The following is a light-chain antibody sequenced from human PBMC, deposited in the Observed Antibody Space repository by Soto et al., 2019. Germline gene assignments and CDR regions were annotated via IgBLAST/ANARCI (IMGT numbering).Light chain of an antibody. J-gene: IGKJ5*01. CDR3: QQGDSFPFT. Sequence: DIQMTQSPSSVSASVGDRVTITCRASQSISSWLAWYQQKPGTVPKLLIYAASSLQSGVPSRFSGSRAGTEFTLTITSLQPEDFGTYYCQQGDSFPFTFGQGTRLEIK. CDR1: QSISSW. V-gene: IGKV1-12*01. CDR2: AAS.